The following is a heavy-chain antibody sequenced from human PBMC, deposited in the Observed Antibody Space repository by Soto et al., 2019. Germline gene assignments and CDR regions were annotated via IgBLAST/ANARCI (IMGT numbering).Heavy chain of an antibody. CDR1: GCSISSYY. Sequence: SETLSLTCTVSGCSISSYYWTWIRQPPGKGLEWIGYIYYSGSTNYNPSLKSRVTISVDRSKNQFSLKLSSVTAADTAVYYFATDRYYDSSGLNWFDPWGQGTLVTVSS. CDR2: IYYSGST. J-gene: IGHJ5*02. V-gene: IGHV4-59*12. CDR3: ATDRYYDSSGLNWFDP. D-gene: IGHD3-22*01.